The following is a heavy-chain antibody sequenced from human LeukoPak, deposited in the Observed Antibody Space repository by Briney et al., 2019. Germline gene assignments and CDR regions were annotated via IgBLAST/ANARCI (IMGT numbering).Heavy chain of an antibody. CDR1: GFTFSSYA. CDR2: ISGCGCST. Sequence: PGGSLRLSCAASGFTFSSYAMSWVRQAPGKGLEWVAAISGCGCSTYYADSVKARFTISRHNSKNTLYLQMNSLRAEDTAVYYCAKDDVDIVDWGQGTLVAVSS. CDR3: AKDDVDIVD. D-gene: IGHD5-12*01. J-gene: IGHJ4*02. V-gene: IGHV3-23*01.